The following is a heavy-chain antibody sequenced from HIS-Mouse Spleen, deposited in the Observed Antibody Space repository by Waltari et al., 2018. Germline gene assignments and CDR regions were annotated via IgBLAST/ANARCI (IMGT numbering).Heavy chain of an antibody. CDR3: AREIPYSSSWYDWYFDL. CDR2: IYYSGST. J-gene: IGHJ2*01. D-gene: IGHD6-13*01. V-gene: IGHV4-39*07. Sequence: QLQLQESGPGLVKPAETLSPTCPVSGGSIRISSYLWRWIRQPPGKGLEWIGSIYYSGSTYYNPSLKSRVTISVDTSKNQFSLKLSSVTAADTAVYYCAREIPYSSSWYDWYFDLWGRGTLVTVSS. CDR1: GGSIRISSYL.